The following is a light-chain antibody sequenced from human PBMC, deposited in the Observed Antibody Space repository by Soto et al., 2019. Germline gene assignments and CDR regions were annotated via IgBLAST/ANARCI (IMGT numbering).Light chain of an antibody. CDR2: EVS. V-gene: IGLV2-14*01. J-gene: IGLJ3*02. CDR3: QSYDSDLSAWV. Sequence: QSALTQPASVSGSPGQSITISCTGTSSDLGGYNYVSWYQQHPGKAPKLMIYEVSNRPSGVPDRFSGSKSGTSASLAITGLQSEDEAAYYCQSYDSDLSAWVFGGGTKLTVL. CDR1: SSDLGGYNY.